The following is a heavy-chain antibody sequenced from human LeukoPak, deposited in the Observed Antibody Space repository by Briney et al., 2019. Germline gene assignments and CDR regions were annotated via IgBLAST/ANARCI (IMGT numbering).Heavy chain of an antibody. CDR3: ARDVYYYDSSGSDAFDI. CDR1: GYTFTGYY. J-gene: IGHJ3*02. Sequence: ASVKVSYKASGYTFTGYYMHWVRQAPGQGLELMGRINPNSGGTNYAQKFQGRVTMTRDTSISTAYMELSRLRSDDTAVYYCARDVYYYDSSGSDAFDIWGQGTMVTVSS. V-gene: IGHV1-2*06. D-gene: IGHD3-22*01. CDR2: INPNSGGT.